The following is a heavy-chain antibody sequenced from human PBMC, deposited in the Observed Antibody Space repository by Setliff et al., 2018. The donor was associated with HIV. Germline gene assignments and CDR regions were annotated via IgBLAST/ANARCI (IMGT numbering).Heavy chain of an antibody. V-gene: IGHV3-21*01. CDR1: GFTFSRYS. Sequence: GGSLRLSCAASGFTFSRYSMNWFRQAPGKGLEWVSSISSSSSYIYHADSVKGRFTISRDNAKNSLYLQMNSLRAEDTAVYYCARDFLGDGYMDVWGRGTTVTVSS. CDR2: ISSSSSYI. CDR3: ARDFLGDGYMDV. J-gene: IGHJ6*03. D-gene: IGHD3-16*01.